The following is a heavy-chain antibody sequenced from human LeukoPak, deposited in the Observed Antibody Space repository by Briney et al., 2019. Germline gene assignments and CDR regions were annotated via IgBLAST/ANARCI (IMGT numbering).Heavy chain of an antibody. D-gene: IGHD1-26*01. J-gene: IGHJ4*02. V-gene: IGHV3-30-3*01. CDR2: ISHDGNTD. CDR3: ARDYSWAFDY. Sequence: PGRSLRLSCAASGFTFSGYNMHWVRQAPGKGLEWLAIISHDGNTDYYADSVKGRFTISRDNSKDTVDLQMNSLRADDTAVYYCARDYSWAFDYWGQGTLVAVSS. CDR1: GFTFSGYN.